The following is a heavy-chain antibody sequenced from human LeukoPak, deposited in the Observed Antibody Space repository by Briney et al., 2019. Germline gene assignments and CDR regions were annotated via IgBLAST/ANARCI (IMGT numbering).Heavy chain of an antibody. CDR2: ISAYNGNT. V-gene: IGHV1-18*01. Sequence: ASVKVSCKASGYTFTSYGISWVRQAPGQGLEWMGWISAYNGNTNYAQKFQGRVTITADKSTSTAYMELSSLRSEDTAVYYCGYSGSSWGQGTLVTVSS. D-gene: IGHD1-26*01. CDR3: GYSGSS. J-gene: IGHJ4*02. CDR1: GYTFTSYG.